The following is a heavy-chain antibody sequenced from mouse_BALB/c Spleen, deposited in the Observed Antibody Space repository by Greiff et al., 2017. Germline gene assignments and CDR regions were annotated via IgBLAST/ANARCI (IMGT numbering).Heavy chain of an antibody. J-gene: IGHJ1*01. CDR2: INPSTGYT. CDR3: ARNGNLGQTYFDV. V-gene: IGHV1-7*01. D-gene: IGHD2-1*01. Sequence: QVQLQQSGAELAKPGASVKMSCKASGYTFTSYWMHWVKQRPGQGLEWIGYINPSTGYTEYNQKFKDKATLTADKSSSTAYMQLSSLTSEDSAVYYCARNGNLGQTYFDVWGAGTTVTVSS. CDR1: GYTFTSYW.